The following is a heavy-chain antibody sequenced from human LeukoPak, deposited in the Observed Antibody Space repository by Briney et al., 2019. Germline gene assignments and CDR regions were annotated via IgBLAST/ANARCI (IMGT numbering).Heavy chain of an antibody. J-gene: IGHJ4*02. CDR1: GFALSSNA. D-gene: IGHD2-21*02. CDR2: ISYNGGST. V-gene: IGHV3-64D*09. CDR3: VRRTANHFDY. Sequence: PGGSLRLSCSASGFALSSNAMHWVRHAPGKGLEYVSAISYNGGSTYYADSVKGRFTISRDNSKNTLYLQMSSLRAEDTAVFYCVRRTANHFDYWGQGTLVTVSS.